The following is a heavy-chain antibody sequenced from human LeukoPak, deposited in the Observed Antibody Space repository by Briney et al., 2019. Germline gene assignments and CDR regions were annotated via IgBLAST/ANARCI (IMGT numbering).Heavy chain of an antibody. Sequence: GGSLRLSCAASGFTFSSYGMHWVRQAPGKGLEWVAVISYDGSNKYYADSVKGRFTIPRDISTDTLWLQMDSLRTEDTAVYYCAKGPLRGTAAAIDYWGQGTLVTVSS. CDR1: GFTFSSYG. D-gene: IGHD2-2*01. J-gene: IGHJ4*02. V-gene: IGHV3-30*18. CDR3: AKGPLRGTAAAIDY. CDR2: ISYDGSNK.